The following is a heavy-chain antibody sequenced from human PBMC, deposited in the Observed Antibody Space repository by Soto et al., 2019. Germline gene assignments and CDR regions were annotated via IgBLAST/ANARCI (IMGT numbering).Heavy chain of an antibody. CDR1: GFAFSSYG. V-gene: IGHV3-33*01. J-gene: IGHJ4*02. D-gene: IGHD2-15*01. CDR3: ARDGYCSGGSCYSVPVFDY. Sequence: GGSLRLSCAAPGFAFSSYGMHWVRQAPGKGLEWVAVIWYDGSNKYYADYVKGRFTISRDNSKNTLYLQMNSLRAEDTAVYYCARDGYCSGGSCYSVPVFDYWGQGT. CDR2: IWYDGSNK.